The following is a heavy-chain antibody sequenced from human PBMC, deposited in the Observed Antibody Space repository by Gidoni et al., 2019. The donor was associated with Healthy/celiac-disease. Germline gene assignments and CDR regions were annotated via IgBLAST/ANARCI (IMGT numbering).Heavy chain of an antibody. CDR2: IRSKANSYAT. J-gene: IGHJ4*02. CDR1: GFTFSGSA. D-gene: IGHD6-6*01. V-gene: IGHV3-73*01. Sequence: EVQLVESGGGLVQPGGSLKLSCAASGFTFSGSAMHWVRQASGKGLEWVGRIRSKANSYATAYAASVKGRFTISRDDSKNTAYLQMNSLKTEDTAVYYCTSTHSSSPYWGQGTLVTVSS. CDR3: TSTHSSSPY.